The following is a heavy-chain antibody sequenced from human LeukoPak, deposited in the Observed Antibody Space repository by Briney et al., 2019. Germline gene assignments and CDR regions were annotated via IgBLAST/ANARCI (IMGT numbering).Heavy chain of an antibody. CDR3: AKVVTMIVVVLDAFDI. V-gene: IGHV3-23*01. CDR1: GFAFDEHG. Sequence: GGSLRLSCTASGFAFDEHGMSWVRQVPGKGLEWVSAISGSGGSTYYADSVKGRFTISRDNSKNTLYLQMNSLRAEDTAVYYCAKVVTMIVVVLDAFDIWGQGTMVTVSS. D-gene: IGHD3-22*01. CDR2: ISGSGGST. J-gene: IGHJ3*02.